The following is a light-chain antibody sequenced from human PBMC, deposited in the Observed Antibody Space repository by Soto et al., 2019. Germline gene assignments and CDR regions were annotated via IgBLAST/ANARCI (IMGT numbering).Light chain of an antibody. V-gene: IGKV1-5*01. CDR3: QQSNSYPWT. CDR2: DAS. Sequence: GDRVTITCRASQSISSWLAWYQQKPGKAPKFLIYDASRLESGVPSRFSGSGSGTEFTLTISSLQPDDLAIYYCQQSNSYPWTFGQGTKVDIK. CDR1: QSISSW. J-gene: IGKJ1*01.